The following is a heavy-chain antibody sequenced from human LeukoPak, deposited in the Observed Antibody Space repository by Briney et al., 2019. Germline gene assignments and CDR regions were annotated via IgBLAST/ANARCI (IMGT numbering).Heavy chain of an antibody. CDR2: IDTNTGSP. Sequence: GASVKVSCKASGYTFTTYPINWVRQAPGQGLEWMGWIDTNTGSPTYAQGFTGRFVFSLDTSVSTAYLQISSLKAEDTAVYYCARPHTPGIAVAEAFDIWGQGTMVTVSS. CDR3: ARPHTPGIAVAEAFDI. V-gene: IGHV7-4-1*02. J-gene: IGHJ3*02. CDR1: GYTFTTYP. D-gene: IGHD6-19*01.